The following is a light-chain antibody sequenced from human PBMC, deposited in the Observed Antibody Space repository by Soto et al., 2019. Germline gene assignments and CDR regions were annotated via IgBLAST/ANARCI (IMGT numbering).Light chain of an antibody. CDR3: QQYGSSPTWT. Sequence: VLTQSPGTLSLSQGERAKIPCRASQSVSSNYLAWYQQKPGQAPRLLIYGASTRASGIPDRFSGSGSGTDFTLTISRLEPEDSAVYYCQQYGSSPTWTFGQVTKVDIK. V-gene: IGKV3-20*01. J-gene: IGKJ1*01. CDR2: GAS. CDR1: QSVSSNY.